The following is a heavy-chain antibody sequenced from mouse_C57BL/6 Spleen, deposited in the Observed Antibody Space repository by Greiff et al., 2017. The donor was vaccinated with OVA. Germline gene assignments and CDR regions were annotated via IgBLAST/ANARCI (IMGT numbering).Heavy chain of an antibody. CDR1: GYTFTDYN. J-gene: IGHJ3*01. CDR2: INPNNGGT. CDR3: ARGGNYRFAY. D-gene: IGHD2-1*01. Sequence: VQLQQSGPELVKPGASVKIPCKASGYTFTDYNMDWVKQSHGKSLEWIGDINPNNGGTIYNQKFKGKATLTVDKSSSTAYMELRSLTSEDTAVYYCARGGNYRFAYWGQGTLVTVSA. V-gene: IGHV1-18*01.